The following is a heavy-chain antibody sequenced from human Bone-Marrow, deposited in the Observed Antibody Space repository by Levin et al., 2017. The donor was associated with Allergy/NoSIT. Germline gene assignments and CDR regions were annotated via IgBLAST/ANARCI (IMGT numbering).Heavy chain of an antibody. D-gene: IGHD3-10*02. CDR2: IHHSETT. CDR3: AKFSPRSPQLLYGVWDY. CDR1: GASVSNSNW. J-gene: IGHJ4*01. V-gene: IGHV4-4*02. Sequence: PSETLSLTCAVSGASVSNSNWWSWVRQSPVKGLEWIGEIHHSETTNINPSLESRVTISLDKSNNHVSLRLSYVTAADTAVYFCAKFSPRSPQLLYGVWDYWGQGILVIVSS.